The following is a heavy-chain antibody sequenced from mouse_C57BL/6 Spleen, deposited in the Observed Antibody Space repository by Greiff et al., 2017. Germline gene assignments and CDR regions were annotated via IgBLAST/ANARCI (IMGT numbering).Heavy chain of an antibody. CDR3: ARSDGNYPLDY. Sequence: VQLQQSGAELVKPGASVKISCKASGYAFSSYWMNWVKQRPGKGLEWIGQIYPGDGDTNYNGKFKGKATLTADKSSSTAYIQLSSLTSEDSAVYFCARSDGNYPLDYWGQGTTLTVSS. CDR1: GYAFSSYW. J-gene: IGHJ2*01. V-gene: IGHV1-80*01. CDR2: IYPGDGDT. D-gene: IGHD2-1*01.